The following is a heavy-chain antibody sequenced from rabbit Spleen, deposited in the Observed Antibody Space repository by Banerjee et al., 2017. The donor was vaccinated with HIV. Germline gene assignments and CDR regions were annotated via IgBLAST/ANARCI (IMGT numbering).Heavy chain of an antibody. V-gene: IGHV1S43*01. J-gene: IGHJ4*01. Sequence: QQQLEESGGGLVKPGGTLTLTCKASGIDFSSYYYMCWVRQAPGKGLEWIACIYAGSSGSTYYASWAKGRFTITRSTSLNTVTLQLNRLTVADTATYFCAKDLTGVIGWKCNLWGQGTLV. CDR2: IYAGSSGST. D-gene: IGHD1-1*01. CDR1: GIDFSSYYY. CDR3: AKDLTGVIGWKCNL.